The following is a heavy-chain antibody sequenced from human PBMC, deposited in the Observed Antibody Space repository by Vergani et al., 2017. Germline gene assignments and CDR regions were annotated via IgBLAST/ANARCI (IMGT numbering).Heavy chain of an antibody. D-gene: IGHD3-10*01. J-gene: IGHJ5*02. Sequence: EVQLVESGGGLVKPGGSLRLSCAASGFTFSNAWMSWVRQAPGKGLEWVGRIKSKTDGGTTDYAAPVKGRFTISRDDSKNTLYLQMNSLKTEDTAVYYCTTQASGGEPTGRFRRVANWFDPWGQGTLVTVSS. CDR2: IKSKTDGGTT. V-gene: IGHV3-15*01. CDR1: GFTFSNAW. CDR3: TTQASGGEPTGRFRRVANWFDP.